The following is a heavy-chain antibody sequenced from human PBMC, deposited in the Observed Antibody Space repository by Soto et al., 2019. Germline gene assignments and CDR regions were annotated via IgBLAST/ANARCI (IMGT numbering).Heavy chain of an antibody. CDR2: TYYRSKWYN. V-gene: IGHV6-1*01. D-gene: IGHD6-19*01. J-gene: IGHJ4*02. Sequence: SPTLSLPCAISGDSVSSNSAAWNWIRQSPSRGLEWLGRTYYRSKWYNDYAVSVKSRITINPVTSKNQFSLQLNSVTPEDTAVYYCARGESISVAWFDYWGQGTLVTVSS. CDR3: ARGESISVAWFDY. CDR1: GDSVSSNSAA.